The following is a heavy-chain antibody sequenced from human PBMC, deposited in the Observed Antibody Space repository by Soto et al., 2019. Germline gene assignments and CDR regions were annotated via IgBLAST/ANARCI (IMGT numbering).Heavy chain of an antibody. CDR2: IYYSGST. V-gene: IGHV4-30-4*01. CDR1: GGSISSGDYY. CDR3: ARASLHDYGDYDPEEGRCYFDY. J-gene: IGHJ4*02. D-gene: IGHD4-17*01. Sequence: SETLSLTCTVSGGSISSGDYYWSWIRQPPGKGLEWIGYIYYSGSTYYNPSLKSRVTISVDTSKNQFSLKLSSVTAADTAVYYCARASLHDYGDYDPEEGRCYFDYWGQGTLVTVSS.